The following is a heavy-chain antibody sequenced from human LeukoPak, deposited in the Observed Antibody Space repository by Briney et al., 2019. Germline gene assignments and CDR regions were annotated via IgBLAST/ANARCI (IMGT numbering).Heavy chain of an antibody. Sequence: SETLSLTCSVSGGSVSSYYWSWIRQPAGKGLEWIGRIYTSGSTNYNPSLRSRATISVDKSKSQFSLKLTSVTAADTAVYYCARDLSYCSSTRCYAPYYFDYWGQGTLVTVSS. CDR3: ARDLSYCSSTRCYAPYYFDY. D-gene: IGHD2-2*01. J-gene: IGHJ4*02. V-gene: IGHV4-4*07. CDR2: IYTSGST. CDR1: GGSVSSYY.